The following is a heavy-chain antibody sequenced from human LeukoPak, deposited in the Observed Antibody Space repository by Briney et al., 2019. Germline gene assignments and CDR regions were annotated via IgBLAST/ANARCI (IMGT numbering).Heavy chain of an antibody. CDR3: ARPSGRYYYDSSGYFDFDY. CDR1: GYTFTGYY. Sequence: ASVKVSCKASGYTFTGYYMHWVRQAPGQGRELMGWINPNIGGTNYAQKFQGRVTMTRDTSISTAYMELSRLRSDDTAVYYCARPSGRYYYDSSGYFDFDYWGQGTLVTVSS. J-gene: IGHJ4*02. V-gene: IGHV1-2*02. D-gene: IGHD3-22*01. CDR2: INPNIGGT.